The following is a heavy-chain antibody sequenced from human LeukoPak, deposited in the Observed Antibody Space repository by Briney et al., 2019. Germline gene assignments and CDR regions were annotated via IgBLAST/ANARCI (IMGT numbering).Heavy chain of an antibody. CDR2: IYYSGST. Sequence: SETLSLTCTVSGGSISSYYWSWIRQPPGKGLEWIGYIYYSGSTNYNPSLKSRVTISVDTSKNQFSLKLSSVIAADTAVYYCARSLKGAGMDVWGKGTTVTVSS. V-gene: IGHV4-59*01. D-gene: IGHD3-16*01. J-gene: IGHJ6*04. CDR3: ARSLKGAGMDV. CDR1: GGSISSYY.